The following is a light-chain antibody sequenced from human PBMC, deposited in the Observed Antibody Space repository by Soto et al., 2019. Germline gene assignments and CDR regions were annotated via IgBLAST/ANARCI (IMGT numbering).Light chain of an antibody. CDR1: QSVSSN. V-gene: IGKV3-15*01. J-gene: IGKJ5*01. CDR2: GAY. CDR3: KQYNNWPIT. Sequence: ETVMTQSPATLSVSPGERATLSCRASQSVSSNLAWYQQKPGQAHRLLIYGAYTRATGIQARFSGSGSGTEFTLTIRSLQSEDFAVYYCKQYNNWPITFGQGTRVDIK.